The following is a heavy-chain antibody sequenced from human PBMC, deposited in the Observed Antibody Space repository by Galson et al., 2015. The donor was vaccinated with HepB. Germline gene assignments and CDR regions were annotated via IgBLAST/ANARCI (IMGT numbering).Heavy chain of an antibody. V-gene: IGHV3-21*01. Sequence: SLRLSCAASGFSFNIYSMNWVRQTPEKGLEWVSFISTTSRYIYYADSVKGRFTISRDNAKNSVSLQMNNLRAEDTAVYYCARGEQRDDFDYWGQGTLVTVSS. CDR2: ISTTSRYI. CDR1: GFSFNIYS. CDR3: ARGEQRDDFDY. D-gene: IGHD1-26*01. J-gene: IGHJ4*02.